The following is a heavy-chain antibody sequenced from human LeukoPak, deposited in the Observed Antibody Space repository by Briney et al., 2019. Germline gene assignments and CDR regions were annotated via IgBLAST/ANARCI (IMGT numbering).Heavy chain of an antibody. Sequence: SQALSLTCAISGDSVSSNSAAWNWIRQSPSRGLEWLGRIYYRSKWYNEYAVSVKSRITINPDTSKNQFSLQLNSVTPEDTAVYYCAREWGPGIAVAGSIGYWGQGTLVT. D-gene: IGHD6-19*01. V-gene: IGHV6-1*01. CDR2: IYYRSKWYN. J-gene: IGHJ4*02. CDR3: AREWGPGIAVAGSIGY. CDR1: GDSVSSNSAA.